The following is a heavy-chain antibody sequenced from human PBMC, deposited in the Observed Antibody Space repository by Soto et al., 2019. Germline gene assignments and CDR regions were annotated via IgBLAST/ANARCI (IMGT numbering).Heavy chain of an antibody. D-gene: IGHD3-16*01. CDR3: VMDADGGPDGFDL. CDR2: IGATGSNR. Sequence: QVQLVESGGGVVQPGGSLRLSCTSSGFTFSSHGMHWVRQAPGKGLEWVALIGATGSNRFHRDSVKGRFTISRDNSKDTLYLQMDSLRVEGTAVYSCVMDADGGPDGFDLWGQGTMVTVSS. CDR1: GFTFSSHG. J-gene: IGHJ3*01. V-gene: IGHV3-30*02.